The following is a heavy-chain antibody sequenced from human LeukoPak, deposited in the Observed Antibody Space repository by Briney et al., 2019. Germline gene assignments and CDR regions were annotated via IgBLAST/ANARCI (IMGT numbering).Heavy chain of an antibody. J-gene: IGHJ4*02. CDR3: ARDVTVRIAALDY. Sequence: PGRSLRLSCAASGFTFSSYGMHWVRQAPGKGLEWVAVIWYDGSNKYYADSVKGRFTISRDNSKNTLYLQMNSLRAEDTAVYYCARDVTVRIAALDYWGQGTLVTVSS. V-gene: IGHV3-33*01. D-gene: IGHD6-13*01. CDR2: IWYDGSNK. CDR1: GFTFSSYG.